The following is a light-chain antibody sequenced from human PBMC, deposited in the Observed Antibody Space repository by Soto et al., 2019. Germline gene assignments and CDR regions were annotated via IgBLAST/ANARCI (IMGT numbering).Light chain of an antibody. V-gene: IGKV3-20*01. CDR2: GAF. Sequence: EIVMTQSPATLSVSPGERATLSCRASQSVSSNLAWYQQKPGQAPSLLIYGAFTRATGIPDRFSGSGPGTDFTLTISRLEPEDFAVYYCQQYGSSGTFGQGTKVDIK. CDR3: QQYGSSGT. CDR1: QSVSSN. J-gene: IGKJ1*01.